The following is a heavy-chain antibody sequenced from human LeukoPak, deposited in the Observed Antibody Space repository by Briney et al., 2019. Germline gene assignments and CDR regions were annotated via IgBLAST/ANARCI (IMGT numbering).Heavy chain of an antibody. V-gene: IGHV3-23*01. Sequence: PGGSLRLSCAASGFTFSSYAMSWVRQAPGKGREWVSAISGSGGSTYYADSVKGRFTISRDNSKNTLYLQMNSLRAEDTAVYSCAKDALVSTYYYDSSGYYYFDYWGQGTLVTVSS. J-gene: IGHJ4*02. CDR2: ISGSGGST. CDR1: GFTFSSYA. CDR3: AKDALVSTYYYDSSGYYYFDY. D-gene: IGHD3-22*01.